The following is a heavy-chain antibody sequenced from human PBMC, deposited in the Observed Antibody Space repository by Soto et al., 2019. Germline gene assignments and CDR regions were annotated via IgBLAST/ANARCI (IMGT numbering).Heavy chain of an antibody. CDR2: ISSSSSTI. CDR3: ARDGDCSRTSCYEGSYYYHYGMDV. CDR1: GFTFSSYS. D-gene: IGHD2-2*03. V-gene: IGHV3-48*02. Sequence: PVGSLRLSCAASGFTFSSYSMNWVRQAPGKGLEWVSYISSSSSTIYYADSVKGRFTISRDNAKNSLYLQMNSLRDEDTAVYYCARDGDCSRTSCYEGSYYYHYGMDVWGQGTTVTVSS. J-gene: IGHJ6*02.